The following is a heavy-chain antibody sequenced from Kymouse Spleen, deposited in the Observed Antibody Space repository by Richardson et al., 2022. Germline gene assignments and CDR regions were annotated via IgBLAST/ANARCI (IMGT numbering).Heavy chain of an antibody. CDR1: GGSFSGYY. D-gene: IGHD3-10*01. Sequence: QVQLQQWGAGLLKPSETLSLTCAVYGGSFSGYYWSWIRQPPGKGLEWIGEINHSGSTNYNPSLKSRVTISVDTSKNQFSLKLSSVTAADTAVYYCARRGSGSLYYYGMDVWGQGTTVTVSS. CDR2: INHSGST. V-gene: IGHV4-34*01. J-gene: IGHJ6*02. CDR3: ARRGSGSLYYYGMDV.